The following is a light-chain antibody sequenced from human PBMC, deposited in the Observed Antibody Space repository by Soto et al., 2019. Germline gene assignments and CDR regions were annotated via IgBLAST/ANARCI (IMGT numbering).Light chain of an antibody. Sequence: QSVLTQPPSASGTPGQRVTISCSGSSSNIGSNYVYWYQQLPGTAPKLLIYRNNQRPSGVPDRFCGSKSGTSASLAISGLRSEDEADYYCAAWDDSLSALYVFGTGTKLTVL. CDR2: RNN. CDR3: AAWDDSLSALYV. CDR1: SSNIGSNY. J-gene: IGLJ1*01. V-gene: IGLV1-47*01.